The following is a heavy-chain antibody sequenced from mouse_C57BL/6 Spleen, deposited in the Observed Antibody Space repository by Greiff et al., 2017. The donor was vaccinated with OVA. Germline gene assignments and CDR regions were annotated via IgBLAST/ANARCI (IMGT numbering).Heavy chain of an antibody. CDR2: INPNNGGT. J-gene: IGHJ3*01. CDR1: GYTFTDYN. Sequence: VQLKESGPELVKPGASVKIPCKASGYTFTDYNMDWVKQSHGKSLEWIGDINPNNGGTIYNQKFKGKATLTVDKSSSTAYMELRSLTSEDTAVYYCASGITTVPFAYWGQGTLVTVSA. V-gene: IGHV1-18*01. CDR3: ASGITTVPFAY. D-gene: IGHD1-1*01.